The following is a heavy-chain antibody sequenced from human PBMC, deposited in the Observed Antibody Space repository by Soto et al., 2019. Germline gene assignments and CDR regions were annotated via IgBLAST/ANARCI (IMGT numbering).Heavy chain of an antibody. Sequence: ASVKVSCKASGYTFTSSGISWARQAPGQGLEWMGWISVYNGNTNYAQNFQGRVTVTRNTSISTVYMELSGLRPDDTAVYYCARRKERSGPHYFDYWGQGSQVTVSS. CDR3: ARRKERSGPHYFDY. J-gene: IGHJ4*02. CDR2: ISVYNGNT. CDR1: GYTFTSSG. V-gene: IGHV1-18*01. D-gene: IGHD6-25*01.